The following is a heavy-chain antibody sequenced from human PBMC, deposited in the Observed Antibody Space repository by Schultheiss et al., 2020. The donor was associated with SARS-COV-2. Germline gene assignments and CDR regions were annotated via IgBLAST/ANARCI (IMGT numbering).Heavy chain of an antibody. CDR3: ARGDTAMAFAEYFQH. V-gene: IGHV4-39*07. CDR2: IYTSGST. Sequence: SETLSLTCTVSGGSISSSTYYWGWIRQPPGKGLEWIGSIYTSGSTNYNPSLKSRVTMSVDTSKNQFSLKLSSVTAADTAVYYCARGDTAMAFAEYFQHWGQGTLVTVSS. D-gene: IGHD5-18*01. CDR1: GGSISSSTYY. J-gene: IGHJ1*01.